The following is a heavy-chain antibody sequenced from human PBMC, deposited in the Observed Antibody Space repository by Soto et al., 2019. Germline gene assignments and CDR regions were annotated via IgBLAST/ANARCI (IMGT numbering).Heavy chain of an antibody. V-gene: IGHV4-30-4*01. CDR1: GGSISSGDYY. D-gene: IGHD6-25*01. CDR2: LYYSGST. CDR3: HGYKPPTFDY. J-gene: IGHJ4*02. Sequence: QVQLQESGPGLVKPSQTLSLTCTVSGGSISSGDYYWSWIRQPPGKGLEWIGYLYYSGSTYYNPTLESRVTISVDTSKIQCSLKLSSVTAADTAVYYCHGYKPPTFDYWGQGTLVPVSS.